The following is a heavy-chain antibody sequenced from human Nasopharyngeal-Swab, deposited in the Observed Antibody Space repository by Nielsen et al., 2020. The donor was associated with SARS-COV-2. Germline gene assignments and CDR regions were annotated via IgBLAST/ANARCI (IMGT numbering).Heavy chain of an antibody. D-gene: IGHD6-6*01. J-gene: IGHJ4*02. CDR1: GYTFTSYD. Sequence: ASVKVSCKASGYTFTSYDINWVRQATGQGLEWMGRINPNSGDTNYAQKFQGRVTMTRDTSISTAYMELSRLRSDDTAVYYCARDQGAAARWIIWGQGTLVTVSS. CDR2: INPNSGDT. V-gene: IGHV1-2*06. CDR3: ARDQGAAARWII.